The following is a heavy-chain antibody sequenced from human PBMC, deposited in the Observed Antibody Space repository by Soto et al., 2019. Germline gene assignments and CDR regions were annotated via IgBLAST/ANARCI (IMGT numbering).Heavy chain of an antibody. D-gene: IGHD3-16*01. CDR3: ASPTLGAFDI. CDR2: IYYSGST. V-gene: IGHV4-39*01. J-gene: IGHJ3*02. CDR1: GGAISSSNYY. Sequence: SETLSLTCTVSGGAISSSNYYWGWIRQPPGKGLEWIGSIYYSGSTAYNSSLKSRVTMSVDTSKNQLSLRLSSVTAADTAVYYCASPTLGAFDIWGQGTMVTVSS.